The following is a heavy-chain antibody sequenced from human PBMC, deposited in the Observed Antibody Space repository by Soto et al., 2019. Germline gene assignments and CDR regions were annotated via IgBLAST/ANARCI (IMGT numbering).Heavy chain of an antibody. V-gene: IGHV5-51*01. CDR1: GYSFARYW. Sequence: GASLKLSCQGSGYSFARYWIGGVRQMPGKDLEWMGIIYPGDSDTRYSPSFQGQVTISADKSLRTAYLQWTSLKASDTALYYCARTRSFTLGFYYDGMDVWGQGTTVTVSS. D-gene: IGHD6-6*01. CDR2: IYPGDSDT. CDR3: ARTRSFTLGFYYDGMDV. J-gene: IGHJ6*02.